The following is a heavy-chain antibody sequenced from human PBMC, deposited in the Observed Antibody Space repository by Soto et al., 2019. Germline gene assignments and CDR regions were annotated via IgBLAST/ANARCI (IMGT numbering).Heavy chain of an antibody. CDR2: IYYSGST. J-gene: IGHJ4*02. V-gene: IGHV4-31*03. D-gene: IGHD3-9*01. CDR3: ARLLMPDYDILTGPTPDY. Sequence: QVQLQESGPGLVKPSQTLSLTCTVSGGSISSGGYYWSWIRQHPGKGLEWIGYIYYSGSTYYNPSLMSRVTISVDTSKTPFSLKLSSVTAADTAVYYWARLLMPDYDILTGPTPDYWGQGTLVTVSS. CDR1: GGSISSGGYY.